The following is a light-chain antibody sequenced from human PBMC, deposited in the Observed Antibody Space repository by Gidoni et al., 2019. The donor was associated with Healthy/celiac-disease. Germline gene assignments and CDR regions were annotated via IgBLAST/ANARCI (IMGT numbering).Light chain of an antibody. J-gene: IGKJ2*01. CDR1: QSISSW. CDR2: KAF. V-gene: IGKV1-5*03. CDR3: QQYNSYLYT. Sequence: IQMTQSPSTLSASVGDRVTITCRASQSISSWLPWYQQKPGKAPKLLIYKAFSLESGVPSRFSGSGSGTEFTLTISILQPDDFATYYCQQYNSYLYTFGQGTKLEIK.